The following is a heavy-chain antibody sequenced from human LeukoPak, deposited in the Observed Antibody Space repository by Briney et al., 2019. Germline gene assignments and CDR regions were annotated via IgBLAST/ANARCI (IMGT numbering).Heavy chain of an antibody. CDR3: ARSDSQTYSSSSLAIFDY. CDR1: GYTFTGYY. D-gene: IGHD6-6*01. J-gene: IGHJ4*02. V-gene: IGHV1-2*02. Sequence: ASVKVSCKASGYTFTGYYMHWVRQAPGQGLEWMGWINPNSGGTNYAQKFQGRVTMTRDTSISTAYMELSRLRSDDTAVYYCARSDSQTYSSSSLAIFDYWGQGTLVTVSS. CDR2: INPNSGGT.